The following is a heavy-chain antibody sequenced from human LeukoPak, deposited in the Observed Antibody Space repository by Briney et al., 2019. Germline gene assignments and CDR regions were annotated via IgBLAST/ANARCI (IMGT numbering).Heavy chain of an antibody. CDR1: GFTFSSYA. Sequence: GGSLRLSCAASGFTFSSYAISWVRQAPGKGLEWVSAISGSGGSTYYADSGKGRFTISRDNSKNTLYLQMNSLRHAHPAVSYCEKATYYGSGSPRPGTDYWGQGTLVTVSS. J-gene: IGHJ4*02. D-gene: IGHD3-10*01. CDR3: EKATYYGSGSPRPGTDY. CDR2: ISGSGGST. V-gene: IGHV3-23*01.